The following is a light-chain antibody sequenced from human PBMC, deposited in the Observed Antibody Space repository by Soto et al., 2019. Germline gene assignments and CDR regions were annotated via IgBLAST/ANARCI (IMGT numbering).Light chain of an antibody. CDR2: DAS. Sequence: IVMTQSPATLSVSPGERSNLSCRASQTVSTYLAWYQQKPDQAPRLLIFDASNRAAGIPARFSGSGSGTDFTLTISSLEPEDFAVYYCQQRSNWPLTFGGGTKVDIK. CDR1: QTVSTY. CDR3: QQRSNWPLT. J-gene: IGKJ4*01. V-gene: IGKV3-11*01.